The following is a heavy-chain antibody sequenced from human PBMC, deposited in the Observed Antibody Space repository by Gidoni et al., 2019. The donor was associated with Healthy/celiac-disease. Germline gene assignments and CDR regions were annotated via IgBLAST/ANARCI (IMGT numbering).Heavy chain of an antibody. Sequence: EVQLVESGGGLVQPGGSLRLSCSASGFTFSRYAMHWVRQAPGKGLEYVSASSSNGGSTYYADSVKGRFTISRDNSKNTLYLQMSSLRAEDTAVYYCVKDLHHYDFWSGPYYYYYGMDVWGQGTTVTVSS. J-gene: IGHJ6*02. CDR3: VKDLHHYDFWSGPYYYYYGMDV. D-gene: IGHD3-3*01. V-gene: IGHV3-64D*06. CDR2: SSSNGGST. CDR1: GFTFSRYA.